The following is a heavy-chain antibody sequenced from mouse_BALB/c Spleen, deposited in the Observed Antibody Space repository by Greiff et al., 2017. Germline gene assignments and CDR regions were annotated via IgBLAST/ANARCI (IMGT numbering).Heavy chain of an antibody. CDR2: ISYSGST. D-gene: IGHD1-1*01. V-gene: IGHV3-8*02. CDR3: ATLYYGSSYGYFDV. Sequence: VQLKESGPSLVKPSQTLSLTCSVTGDSITSGYWNWIRKFPGNKLEYMGYISYSGSTYYNPSLKSRISITRDTSKNQYYLQLNSVTTEDTATYYCATLYYGSSYGYFDVWGAGTTVTVSS. CDR1: GDSITSGY. J-gene: IGHJ1*01.